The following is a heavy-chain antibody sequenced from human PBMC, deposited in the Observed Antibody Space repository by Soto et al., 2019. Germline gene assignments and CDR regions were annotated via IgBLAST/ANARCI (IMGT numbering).Heavy chain of an antibody. CDR3: ARQVPAAILNPEMDV. CDR2: INHSGST. J-gene: IGHJ6*04. D-gene: IGHD2-2*01. V-gene: IGHV4-34*01. Sequence: SETLSLTCTVFDGSFSGYYWSWIRQPPGKGLEWIGRINHSGSTDYNPSLKSRVSISIDTSNKQFSLKLSSVTAADTAVYYCARQVPAAILNPEMDVWGKGTTVTVSS. CDR1: DGSFSGYY.